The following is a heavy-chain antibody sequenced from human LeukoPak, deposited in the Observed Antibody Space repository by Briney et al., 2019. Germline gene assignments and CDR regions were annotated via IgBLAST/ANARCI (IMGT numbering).Heavy chain of an antibody. D-gene: IGHD1-7*01. Sequence: PSETLSLTCTVSGGSISSGSYYWSWIRQPPGKGLEWIGSIYYSGGTYYNPSLKSRFTTSLDTSKNQFSLKLSSVTAADTAVYYCTGELAGTTIHYWGQGTLVTVSS. V-gene: IGHV4-39*07. CDR2: IYYSGGT. J-gene: IGHJ4*02. CDR1: GGSISSGSYY. CDR3: TGELAGTTIHY.